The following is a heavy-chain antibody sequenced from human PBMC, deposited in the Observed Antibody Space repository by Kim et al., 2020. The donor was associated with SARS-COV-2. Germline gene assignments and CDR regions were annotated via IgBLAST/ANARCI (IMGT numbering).Heavy chain of an antibody. CDR3: AKYYYYYGMDV. V-gene: IGHV3-23*01. Sequence: YYAHSLKGRFTISRDNSKNTLNLQVNSLRDEDTAVYYCAKYYYYYGMDVWGQGTTVTVSS. J-gene: IGHJ6*02.